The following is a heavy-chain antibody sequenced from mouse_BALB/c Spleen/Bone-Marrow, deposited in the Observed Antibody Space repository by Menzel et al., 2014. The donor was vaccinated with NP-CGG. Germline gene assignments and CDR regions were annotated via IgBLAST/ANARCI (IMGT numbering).Heavy chain of an antibody. CDR2: INPDSSTI. Sequence: EVKLLESGGGLVQPGGSLKLSCAASGFDFSRYWMTWVRQAPGEGLEWIGEINPDSSTINYTPSLKDKFIISRDNTKNTLYLQMSKVRSEDTALYYCAKNYYCGYVAYWGQGTLVTVSA. CDR1: GFDFSRYW. D-gene: IGHD1-2*01. CDR3: AKNYYCGYVAY. V-gene: IGHV4-1*02. J-gene: IGHJ3*01.